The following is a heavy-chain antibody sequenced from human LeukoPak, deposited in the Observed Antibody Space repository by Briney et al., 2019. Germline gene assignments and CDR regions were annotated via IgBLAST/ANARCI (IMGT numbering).Heavy chain of an antibody. CDR1: GYTFTSYY. D-gene: IGHD4-17*01. J-gene: IGHJ4*02. Sequence: AASVKVSCKASGYTFTSYYMHWVRQAPGQGLEWMGIINPSGGSTSYAQKFQGRVTITRDMSTSTVYMELSSLRSEDTAVYYCARAVVDDGDYESYFDYWGQGTLVTVSS. CDR2: INPSGGST. CDR3: ARAVVDDGDYESYFDY. V-gene: IGHV1-46*01.